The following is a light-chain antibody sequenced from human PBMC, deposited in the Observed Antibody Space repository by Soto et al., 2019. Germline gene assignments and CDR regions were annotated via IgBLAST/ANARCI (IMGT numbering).Light chain of an antibody. V-gene: IGKV3-11*01. CDR1: QSVDYY. CDR3: QQRSNWPLT. J-gene: IGKJ4*01. Sequence: EIVLTQSPATLSLSPGDRATLSCRASQSVDYYLAWYQQKPGQAPRLLIYAASNRATGTPARFSGSGSGTDFTLAISSLEPEDFAVYYCQQRSNWPLTFGGGTK. CDR2: AAS.